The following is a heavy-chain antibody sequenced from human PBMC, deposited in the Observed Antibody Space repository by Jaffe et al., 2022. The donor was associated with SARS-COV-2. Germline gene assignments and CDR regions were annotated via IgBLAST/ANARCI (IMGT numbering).Heavy chain of an antibody. CDR2: ISSSGNTI. CDR3: ARDRSPEYSYDSSGFLY. D-gene: IGHD3-22*01. V-gene: IGHV3-11*01. Sequence: QVRLVESGGGLVKPGGSLRLSCAASGFTFSDYYMSWIRQAPGKGLEWISYISSSGNTIYYADSVKGRFTVSRDNAKNSLYLQMNSLRAEDTAVYYCARDRSPEYSYDSSGFLYWGHGTTVTVSA. J-gene: IGHJ3*01. CDR1: GFTFSDYY.